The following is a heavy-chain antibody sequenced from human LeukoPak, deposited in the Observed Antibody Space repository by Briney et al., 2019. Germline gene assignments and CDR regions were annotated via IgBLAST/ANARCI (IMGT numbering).Heavy chain of an antibody. D-gene: IGHD3-22*01. CDR3: AKADYDSSGYYWFRPENTYYYFDY. CDR2: ISGSGGST. Sequence: GGSLRLSCAASGFTFSSYWMHWVRQVPGKGLVWVSAISGSGGSTYYADSVKGRFTISRDNSKDTLYLQMNSLRAEDTAVYYCAKADYDSSGYYWFRPENTYYYFDYWGQGTLVTVSS. CDR1: GFTFSSYW. J-gene: IGHJ4*02. V-gene: IGHV3-23*01.